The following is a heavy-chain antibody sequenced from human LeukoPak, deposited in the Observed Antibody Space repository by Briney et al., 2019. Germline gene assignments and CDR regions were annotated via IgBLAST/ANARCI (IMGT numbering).Heavy chain of an antibody. CDR2: ISYDGSIK. D-gene: IGHD6-13*01. CDR1: GFTFSSYG. CDR3: ARGMYSSSWYLPYYYYGMDV. V-gene: IGHV3-30*03. J-gene: IGHJ6*02. Sequence: PGGSLRLSCAASGFTFSSYGMHWVRQAPGKGLEGVAVISYDGSIKYYADSVKGRFTISRDNSKNTLYLQMNSLRAEDTAVYYCARGMYSSSWYLPYYYYGMDVWGQGTTVTVSS.